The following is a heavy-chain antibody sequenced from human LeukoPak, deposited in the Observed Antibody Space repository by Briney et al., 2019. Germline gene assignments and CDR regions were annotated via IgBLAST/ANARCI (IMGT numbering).Heavy chain of an antibody. CDR1: GFTFSNAW. V-gene: IGHV3-15*01. CDR2: IKSKTDGGTT. Sequence: GGSLRLSCAASGFTFSNAWMSWVRQAPGKGLEWVGRIKSKTDGGTTDYAAPVKGRFTISRDDSKNTLYLQMNSLKTEDTAVYYCTTERASGDHYGMDVWGQGTTVTVSS. J-gene: IGHJ6*02. CDR3: TTERASGDHYGMDV. D-gene: IGHD7-27*01.